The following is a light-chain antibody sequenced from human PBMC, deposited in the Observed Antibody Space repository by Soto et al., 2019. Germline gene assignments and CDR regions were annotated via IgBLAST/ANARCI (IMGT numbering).Light chain of an antibody. CDR3: QQYGSSPLT. CDR1: QTVSSN. J-gene: IGKJ4*01. V-gene: IGKV3-20*01. CDR2: RAS. Sequence: EIVLTQSPGTLSLSPGERATLSCRASQTVSSNLAWYQQKPGQAPSLLIYRASSRATGIPDRFSGSGSGTDFTLIISRLEPEDFAVYYCQQYGSSPLTFGGGTKVDIK.